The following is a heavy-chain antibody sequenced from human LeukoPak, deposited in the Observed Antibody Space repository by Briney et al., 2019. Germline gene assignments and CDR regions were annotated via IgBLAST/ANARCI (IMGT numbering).Heavy chain of an antibody. Sequence: GASVKVSCKASRYTFTSYGISWVRQAAGQGLEWMGWISAYNGNTNYAQKLQGRVTMTTDTSTSTAYMELRSLRSDDTAVYYCARDTHCSSSSCYSGWFDPWGEGTLVTVSS. J-gene: IGHJ5*02. D-gene: IGHD2-2*01. CDR2: ISAYNGNT. V-gene: IGHV1-18*04. CDR1: RYTFTSYG. CDR3: ARDTHCSSSSCYSGWFDP.